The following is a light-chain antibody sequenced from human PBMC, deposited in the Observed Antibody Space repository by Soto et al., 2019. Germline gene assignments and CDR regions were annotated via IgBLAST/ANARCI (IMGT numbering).Light chain of an antibody. CDR1: QSVSTK. CDR3: QQSEDWFSIS. Sequence: EIVMTQSPATLSASPGERVTLSCRASQSVSTKSAWYQQKPGQAPRLLIYGASTRVTGIPARFSGSGSGTDFTIPIRCLKSEVFGLYYLQQSEDWFSISVGQGTRPEIK. CDR2: GAS. J-gene: IGKJ5*01. V-gene: IGKV3-15*01.